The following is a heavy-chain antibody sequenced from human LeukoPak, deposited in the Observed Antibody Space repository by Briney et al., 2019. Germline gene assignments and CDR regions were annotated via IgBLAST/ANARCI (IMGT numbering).Heavy chain of an antibody. V-gene: IGHV1-18*01. CDR2: ISVYNGDT. CDR1: GYTFTTYG. CDR3: ARGKGARGY. Sequence: GASVRVSCTASGYTFTTYGVTWVRQAPGQGLEWMGWISVYNGDTDYAQKLQGRVTMTTDTSTSTAYMELRSLRSDDTAVYYCARGKGARGYWGQGTLVTVSS. J-gene: IGHJ4*02. D-gene: IGHD3-10*01.